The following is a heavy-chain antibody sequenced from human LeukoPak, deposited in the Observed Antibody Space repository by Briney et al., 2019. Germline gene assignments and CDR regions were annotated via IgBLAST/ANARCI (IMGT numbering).Heavy chain of an antibody. CDR3: AKDTTTTGYCLDY. V-gene: IGHV3-23*01. J-gene: IGHJ4*02. D-gene: IGHD1-26*01. CDR2: ISGSGGIT. CDR1: GSTFGSYG. Sequence: GGSLRLSCAASGSTFGSYGMSWVRQAPGKGLEWVSSISGSGGITYYADSVKGRFTISRDNSKNTLDLQMNSLRAEDTAVYYCAKDTTTTGYCLDYWGQGTLVTVSS.